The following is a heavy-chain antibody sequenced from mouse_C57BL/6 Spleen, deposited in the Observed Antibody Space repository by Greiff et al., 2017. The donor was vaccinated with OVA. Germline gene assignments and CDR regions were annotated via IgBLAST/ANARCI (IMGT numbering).Heavy chain of an antibody. V-gene: IGHV5-4*01. J-gene: IGHJ3*01. CDR3: ARDSTYGSIFAY. CDR2: ISDGGSYT. D-gene: IGHD1-1*01. Sequence: EVKLMESGGGLVKPGGSLKLSCAASGFTFSSYAMSWVRQTPEKRLEWVATISDGGSYTYYPDNVKGRFTISRDNAKNNLYLQMSQLKSEDAAMYYCARDSTYGSIFAYWGQGTLVTVSA. CDR1: GFTFSSYA.